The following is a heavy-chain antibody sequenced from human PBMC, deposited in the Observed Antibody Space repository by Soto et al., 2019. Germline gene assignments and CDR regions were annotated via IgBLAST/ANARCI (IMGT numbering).Heavy chain of an antibody. D-gene: IGHD2-8*01. CDR2: ISYSGST. V-gene: IGHV4-59*01. CDR3: ARGGVSDYFDY. CDR1: GASISSYH. Sequence: ETLSLTCTVSGASISSYHWSWIRQPPGKGLEWIGDISYSGSTSYNPSLKSRITISVDKSKNQFSLKLSSVTAADTAVYYCARGGVSDYFDYWGQGTLVTVSS. J-gene: IGHJ4*02.